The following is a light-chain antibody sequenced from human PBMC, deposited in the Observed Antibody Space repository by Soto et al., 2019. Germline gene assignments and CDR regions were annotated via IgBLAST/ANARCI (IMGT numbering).Light chain of an antibody. CDR3: QQYGSSPPLT. CDR2: GAS. J-gene: IGKJ4*01. V-gene: IGKV3-20*01. CDR1: QSVSSSY. Sequence: EIVLTQSPGTLSLSPGERATLSCRASQSVSSSYLAWYQHKPGQAPRLLIYGASSRATGIPDRFSDSGSGTVFTLTISRLATADFAVYYCQQYGSSPPLTFGGGTKVEIK.